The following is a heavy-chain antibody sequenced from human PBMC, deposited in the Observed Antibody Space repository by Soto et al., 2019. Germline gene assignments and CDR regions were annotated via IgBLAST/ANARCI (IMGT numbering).Heavy chain of an antibody. V-gene: IGHV3-23*01. J-gene: IGHJ4*02. CDR2: ISGSGGST. CDR3: GKGGGFGDY. CDR1: GFTFSSYA. Sequence: EVQLLESGGGLVQPGGSLRLSCAASGFTFSSYAMSWVRQAPGKGLEWVSAISGSGGSTYYADSVKGRFTISRDNSKNRLYLERDGLGAGDPAGYYGGKGGGFGDYWGQGTLVTVSS. D-gene: IGHD3-10*01.